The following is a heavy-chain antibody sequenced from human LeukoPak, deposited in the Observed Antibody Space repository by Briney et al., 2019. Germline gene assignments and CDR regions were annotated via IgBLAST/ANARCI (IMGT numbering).Heavy chain of an antibody. J-gene: IGHJ4*02. Sequence: SVKVSCKASGDTFSSYAISWVRQAPGQGLEWMGRIIPTLGVTKYAQKFQGRVTITTDESTSTAYMELSSLRSEDTAVYYCARAVDCSGGSCWGYFDYWGQGTLVTVSS. CDR3: ARAVDCSGGSCWGYFDY. V-gene: IGHV1-69*04. CDR2: IIPTLGVT. D-gene: IGHD2-15*01. CDR1: GDTFSSYA.